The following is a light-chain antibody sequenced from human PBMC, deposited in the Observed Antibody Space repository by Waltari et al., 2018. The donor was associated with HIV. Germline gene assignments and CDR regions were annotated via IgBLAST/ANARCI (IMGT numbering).Light chain of an antibody. V-gene: IGLV1-44*01. J-gene: IGLJ2*01. CDR1: SSNIGSNG. CDR2: SNN. Sequence: QSVLTQSPSASGTPGQRVTISCPGGSSNIGSNGVDWYQQSPGTAPKLLIYSNNQRPSGVPDRFSGSKSGTSASLAISGLQSEDEATYYCATLDDSLNGPIFGGGTRLTVL. CDR3: ATLDDSLNGPI.